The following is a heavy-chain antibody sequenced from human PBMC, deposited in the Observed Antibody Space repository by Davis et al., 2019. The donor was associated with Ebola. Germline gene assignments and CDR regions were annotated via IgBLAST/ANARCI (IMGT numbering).Heavy chain of an antibody. D-gene: IGHD4-17*01. CDR2: ISAYNGNT. CDR3: ARDSADYGDALGYYYGMDV. V-gene: IGHV1-18*04. J-gene: IGHJ6*02. Sequence: ASVKVSCKASGYTFTGYYMHWVRQAPGQGLEWMGWISAYNGNTNYAQKLQGRVTMTTDTSTSTAYMELRSLRSDDTAVYYCARDSADYGDALGYYYGMDVWGQGTTVTVSS. CDR1: GYTFTGYY.